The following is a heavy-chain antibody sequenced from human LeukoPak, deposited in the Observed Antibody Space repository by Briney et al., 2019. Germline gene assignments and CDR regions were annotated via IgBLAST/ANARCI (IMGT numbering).Heavy chain of an antibody. CDR2: ISYNGIS. CDR3: ARRRLGHAFDI. CDR1: GGSISSTSYY. Sequence: SETLSLTCTVSGGSISSTSYYWGCIRQPPGKGLEWIGTISYNGISYYNPSLESRDTISVDTPKNHFSLRVSPVTAADTAVYYCARRRLGHAFDIWGQGTMVTVSS. J-gene: IGHJ3*02. V-gene: IGHV4-39*02. D-gene: IGHD2-21*01.